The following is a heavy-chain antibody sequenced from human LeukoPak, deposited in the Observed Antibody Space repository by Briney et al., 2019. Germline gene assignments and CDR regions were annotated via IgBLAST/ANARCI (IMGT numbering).Heavy chain of an antibody. V-gene: IGHV3-7*01. CDR1: GFTFSIYW. D-gene: IGHD2-15*01. CDR3: ARWDAYCSGGRCCSGDFAFDI. Sequence: PGGSLRLSCAASGFTFSIYWMSWVRQAPGKGLEWVASMKGDGSVKHFLDSVEGRFTISRDNAKNSLYLQMNSLGAEDTAVYYCARWDAYCSGGRCCSGDFAFDIWGQGTMVTVSS. J-gene: IGHJ3*02. CDR2: MKGDGSVK.